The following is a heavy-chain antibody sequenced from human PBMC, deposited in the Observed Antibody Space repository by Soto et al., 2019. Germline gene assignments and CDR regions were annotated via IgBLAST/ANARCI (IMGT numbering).Heavy chain of an antibody. V-gene: IGHV3-23*01. Sequence: EVQLLESGGGLVRPGGSLRLSCAASGFTFYNYAMNWVRQAPGQGLEWVSTISGGGDGTYYADSVKGRFTISRDNSRNTVYLQMNSLRAEDPAVYYCAKKGLGSIATYCTTGDCHYAFDVWGQGTLVTVSS. CDR3: AKKGLGSIATYCTTGDCHYAFDV. CDR2: ISGGGDGT. CDR1: GFTFYNYA. J-gene: IGHJ3*01. D-gene: IGHD2-8*01.